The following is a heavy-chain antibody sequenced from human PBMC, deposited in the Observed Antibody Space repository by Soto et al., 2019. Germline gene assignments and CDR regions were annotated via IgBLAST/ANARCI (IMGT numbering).Heavy chain of an antibody. CDR2: INPNSGGT. D-gene: IGHD6-6*01. Sequence: QVQLVQSGAAVKKPGASVKVSCKASGYTFTGYYMHWVRQAPGQGLEWMGWINPNSGGTNYAQKFQGWVTMTRDTSISTAYMELSRLRSDDTAVYYCARGPEYSSSRPYYYYGMDVWGQGTTVTVSS. V-gene: IGHV1-2*04. J-gene: IGHJ6*02. CDR3: ARGPEYSSSRPYYYYGMDV. CDR1: GYTFTGYY.